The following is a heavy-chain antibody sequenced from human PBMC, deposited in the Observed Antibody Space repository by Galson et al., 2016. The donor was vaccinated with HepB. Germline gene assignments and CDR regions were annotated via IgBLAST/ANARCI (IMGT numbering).Heavy chain of an antibody. Sequence: SLRLSCAASGFTFSNYGMTWVRQAPGKGLEVVSSISRRGDSTDYADSVKGRFTISRDNSKNTQSLQTNSLTADDTAIYYCVQGSTAPAVWGKGTTVTVSS. CDR1: GFTFSNYG. D-gene: IGHD1-26*01. CDR2: ISRRGDST. CDR3: VQGSTAPAV. V-gene: IGHV3-23*01. J-gene: IGHJ6*04.